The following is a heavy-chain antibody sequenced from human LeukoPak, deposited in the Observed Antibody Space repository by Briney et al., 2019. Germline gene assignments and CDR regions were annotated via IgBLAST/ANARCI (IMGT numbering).Heavy chain of an antibody. CDR3: ARQGRGLYYGSGSYVDY. CDR1: GGSISSSSYY. D-gene: IGHD3-10*01. CDR2: IYYSGST. V-gene: IGHV4-39*01. J-gene: IGHJ4*02. Sequence: SETLSLICTVSGGSISSSSYYWGWIRQPPGKGLEWIGSIYYSGSTYYNPSLKSRVTISVDTSKNQFSLKLSSVTAADTAVYYCARQGRGLYYGSGSYVDYWGQGTLVTVSS.